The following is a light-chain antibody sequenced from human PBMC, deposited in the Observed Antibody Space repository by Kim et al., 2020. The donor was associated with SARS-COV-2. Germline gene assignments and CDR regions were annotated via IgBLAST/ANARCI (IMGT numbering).Light chain of an antibody. V-gene: IGLV2-14*03. J-gene: IGLJ2*01. CDR3: TSYTSSDTWI. CDR1: NSDVGLYDY. CDR2: GVT. Sequence: QSVLTQPASVSGSPGQSITISCTGTNSDVGLYDYVSWYQQHPAEVPKLIIYGVTKRPSGVSHRFSASKSGNTASLTISGLQPEDEAHYYCTSYTSSDTWIFGGGTQLTVL.